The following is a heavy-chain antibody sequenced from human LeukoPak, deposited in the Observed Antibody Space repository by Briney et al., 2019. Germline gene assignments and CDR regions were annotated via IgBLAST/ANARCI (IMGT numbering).Heavy chain of an antibody. CDR3: ARGLRAAAGPIYFDY. D-gene: IGHD6-13*01. J-gene: IGHJ4*02. CDR2: IYHSGST. V-gene: IGHV4-4*02. CDR1: GGSISSSNW. Sequence: PSETLSLTCTVSGGSISSSNWWSWVRQPPGKGLEWIGEIYHSGSTNYNPSLKSRVTISVDKSKNQFSLKLSSVTAADTAVYYCARGLRAAAGPIYFDYWGQGTLVTVSS.